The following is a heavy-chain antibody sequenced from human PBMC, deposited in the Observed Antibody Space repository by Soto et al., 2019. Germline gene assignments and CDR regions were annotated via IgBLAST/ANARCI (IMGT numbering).Heavy chain of an antibody. CDR2: VSGSGSST. J-gene: IGHJ6*03. V-gene: IGHV3-23*01. CDR3: AKGYCSAGSCRYYMDV. CDR1: GFTFSSYA. D-gene: IGHD2-15*01. Sequence: EVQLLESGGGLVQPGGSLRLSCEASGFTFSSYAMNWVHQAPGKGLEWVSAVSGSGSSTYYADSVKGRFTISRDNSKITLYLQMNSLRAEDTAVYYCAKGYCSAGSCRYYMDVWGKGTTVTVSS.